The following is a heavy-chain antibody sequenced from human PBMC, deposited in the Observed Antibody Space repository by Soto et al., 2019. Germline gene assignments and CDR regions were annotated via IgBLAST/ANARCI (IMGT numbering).Heavy chain of an antibody. Sequence: GASVKVSCKASGYTFSDYYMHWVRQAPGQGLEWMGIINPSVGSTTYAQKFHGRVTMTRDTSANTVYMQLSSLRSEDTAVYYCARDHEDYYESSGYSDAFDIWGQGTMVTVSS. J-gene: IGHJ3*02. CDR3: ARDHEDYYESSGYSDAFDI. CDR2: INPSVGST. V-gene: IGHV1-46*01. D-gene: IGHD3-22*01. CDR1: GYTFSDYY.